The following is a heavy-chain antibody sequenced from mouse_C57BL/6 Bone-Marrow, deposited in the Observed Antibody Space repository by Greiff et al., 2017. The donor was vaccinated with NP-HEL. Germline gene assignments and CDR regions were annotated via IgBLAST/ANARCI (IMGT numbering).Heavy chain of an antibody. V-gene: IGHV5-4*03. CDR2: ISDGGSYT. CDR1: GFTFSSYA. J-gene: IGHJ1*03. CDR3: LCLPRWYFDV. Sequence: EVKLVESGGGLVKPGGSLKLSCAASGFTFSSYAMSWVRQTPEKRLEWVATISDGGSYTYYPDNVKGRFTISRDNAKNNLYLQMSHLKSEDTAMYYCLCLPRWYFDVWGTGTTVTVSS. D-gene: IGHD6-2*01.